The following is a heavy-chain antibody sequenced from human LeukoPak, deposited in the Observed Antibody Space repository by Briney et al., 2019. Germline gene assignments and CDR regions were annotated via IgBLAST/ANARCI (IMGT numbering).Heavy chain of an antibody. CDR1: GGSISNFY. CDR3: ARGVNPVQYYFDF. V-gene: IGHV4-59*01. J-gene: IGHJ4*02. Sequence: PSETLSLTCTVSGGSISNFYWSWIRQPPGKGLEWIAYIYYRGSTNYNPSLKSRVSISVDTSKNQFSLKLNSVTAADTAMYYCARGVNPVQYYFDFWGPGTLVTVSS. D-gene: IGHD4-11*01. CDR2: IYYRGST.